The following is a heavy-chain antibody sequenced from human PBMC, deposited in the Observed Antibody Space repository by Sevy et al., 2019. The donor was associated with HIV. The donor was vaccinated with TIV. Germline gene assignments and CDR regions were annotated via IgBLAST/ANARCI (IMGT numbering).Heavy chain of an antibody. CDR3: AGGGSYFGFDAFDI. CDR2: INPNSGGT. Sequence: ASVKVSCKASGYTFTGYYMHWVRQAPGQGLEWMGWINPNSGGTNYAQKFQGWVTMTRDTSISTAYMELSRLRSDDTAVYYCAGGGSYFGFDAFDIWGQGTMVTVSS. V-gene: IGHV1-2*04. CDR1: GYTFTGYY. D-gene: IGHD1-26*01. J-gene: IGHJ3*02.